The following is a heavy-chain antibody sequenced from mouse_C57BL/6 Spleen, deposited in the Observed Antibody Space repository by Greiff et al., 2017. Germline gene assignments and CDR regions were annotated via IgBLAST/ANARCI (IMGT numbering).Heavy chain of an antibody. CDR2: INPSNGGT. Sequence: QVQLQQPGTELVKPGASVKLSCKASGYTFTSYWMRWVKQRPGQGLEWIGNINPSNGGTNYNEKFKSKATLTVDKSSSTAYMQLSSLTSEDAAVYYCARSCNCYGRSDAMDYWGQGTSVTVSS. CDR3: ARSCNCYGRSDAMDY. D-gene: IGHD1-1*01. V-gene: IGHV1-53*01. J-gene: IGHJ4*01. CDR1: GYTFTSYW.